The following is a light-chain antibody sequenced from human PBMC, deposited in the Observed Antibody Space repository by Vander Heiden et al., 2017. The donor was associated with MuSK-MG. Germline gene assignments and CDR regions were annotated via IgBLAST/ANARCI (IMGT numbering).Light chain of an antibody. CDR2: DTS. J-gene: IGKJ4*01. V-gene: IGKV3-11*01. Sequence: EIVLTQSPSTLSLSPGESATLSCRASQSVGSNLAWYQQKPGQSPRLLIFDTSTSPTGIPDRFTGSGSETDFTRTIKSLVTEDFALYFCRHWGTGPTFGGGTKVEIK. CDR1: QSVGSN. CDR3: RHWGTGPT.